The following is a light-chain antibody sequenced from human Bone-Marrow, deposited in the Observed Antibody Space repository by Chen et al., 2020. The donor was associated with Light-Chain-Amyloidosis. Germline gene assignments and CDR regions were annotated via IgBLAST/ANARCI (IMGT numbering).Light chain of an antibody. CDR2: EVT. CDR3: SSYTITNTLV. V-gene: IGLV2-14*01. J-gene: IGLJ1*01. CDR1: SSDVGCDNH. Sequence: QSALPQPASVSGSPGQSITISCTGTSSDVGCDNHFSWYQQHPDKAPKLMISEVTNRPSWVPDRCSGSKSYNTASLTISGLQTEDEADYFCSSYTITNTLVFGSGTRVTVL.